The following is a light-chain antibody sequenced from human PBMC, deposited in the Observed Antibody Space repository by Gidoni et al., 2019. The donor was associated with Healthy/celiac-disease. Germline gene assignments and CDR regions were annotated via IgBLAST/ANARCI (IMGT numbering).Light chain of an antibody. J-gene: IGKJ2*01. CDR3: QQSYSTPPYT. CDR1: QSISSY. CDR2: AAS. V-gene: IGKV1-39*01. Sequence: DIQMTQSPSSLSASVGDRVTITCRASQSISSYLNWYQKKPGKAPKLLNYAASSLQSGVPSRFSGSGSGKDFTLTISSQQHEDFANYYCQQSYSTPPYTFGQGTKLEIK.